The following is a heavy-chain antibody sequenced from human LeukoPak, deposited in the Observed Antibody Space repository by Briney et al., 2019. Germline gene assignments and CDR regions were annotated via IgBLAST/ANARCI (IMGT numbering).Heavy chain of an antibody. Sequence: SSETLSLTCTVSGGSISSSSYYWGWIRQPPGKGLEWIGSIHYSGSTYYNPSLKSRVTISVDTSKNQFSLKLSSVTAADTAVYYCARVGRAYYYDSTGYSHFDYWGQGTLVTVSS. CDR1: GGSISSSSYY. V-gene: IGHV4-39*01. CDR3: ARVGRAYYYDSTGYSHFDY. D-gene: IGHD3-22*01. CDR2: IHYSGST. J-gene: IGHJ4*02.